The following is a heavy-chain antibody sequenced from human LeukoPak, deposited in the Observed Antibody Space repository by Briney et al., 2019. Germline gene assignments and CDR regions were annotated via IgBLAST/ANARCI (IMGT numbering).Heavy chain of an antibody. CDR3: ARGGVNIVATIWDFDY. Sequence: GRSLRLSCAASGFTFSSYWMSWVRQAPGKGLEWVANIKQDGSEKYYVDSVKGRFTISRDNAKNSLYLQMNSLRAEDTAVYYCARGGVNIVATIWDFDYWGQGTLVTVSS. D-gene: IGHD5-12*01. V-gene: IGHV3-7*01. CDR2: IKQDGSEK. J-gene: IGHJ4*02. CDR1: GFTFSSYW.